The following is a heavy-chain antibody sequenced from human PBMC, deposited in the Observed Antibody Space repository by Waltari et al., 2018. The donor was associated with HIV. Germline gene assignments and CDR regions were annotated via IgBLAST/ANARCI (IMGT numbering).Heavy chain of an antibody. CDR2: ISRDGSSK. CDR1: GFIFRDFA. V-gene: IGHV3-30*01. CDR3: AREGIVAAPFDF. Sequence: QVQLVESGGGLVQPGGSLRLSCAASGFIFRDFAIHWVRPAPGKGLEWVAVISRDGSSKYYADSVQGRFTISRDNSKNSLHLHMNSLRPKDTAVYYCAREGIVAAPFDFWGLGTLVTVSS. J-gene: IGHJ4*02. D-gene: IGHD2-15*01.